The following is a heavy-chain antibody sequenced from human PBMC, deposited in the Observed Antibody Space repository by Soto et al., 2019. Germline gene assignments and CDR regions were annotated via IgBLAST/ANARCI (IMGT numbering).Heavy chain of an antibody. CDR3: ARGEPHHYFDY. D-gene: IGHD3-16*01. CDR2: IYSGGST. V-gene: IGHV3-66*01. J-gene: IGHJ4*02. Sequence: EVQLVESGGGLVQTGGSLRLSCAASGFTVSTNYMNWVRQAPGKGLEWVSDIYSGGSTYYADSVKGRFTISRDNSKNTLFLQMNSLRVEDTAVYYWARGEPHHYFDYWGQGTLVTVSS. CDR1: GFTVSTNY.